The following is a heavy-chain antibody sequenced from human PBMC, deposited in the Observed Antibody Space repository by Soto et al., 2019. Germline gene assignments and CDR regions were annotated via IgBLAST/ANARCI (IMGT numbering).Heavy chain of an antibody. D-gene: IGHD3-9*01. CDR3: ATGQTYYDILTGYYFY. CDR1: GFTFSSYG. J-gene: IGHJ4*02. CDR2: ISYDGSNK. V-gene: IGHV3-30*03. Sequence: PGGSLRLSCAASGFTFSSYGMHLVRQAPGKGLEWEAVISYDGSNKYYADSVKGRFTISRDNSKNTLYLQMNSLRAEDTAVYYCATGQTYYDILTGYYFYWGQGTLVTVS.